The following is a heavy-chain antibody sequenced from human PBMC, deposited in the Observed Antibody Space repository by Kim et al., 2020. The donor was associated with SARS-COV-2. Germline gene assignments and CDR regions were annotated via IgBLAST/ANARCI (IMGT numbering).Heavy chain of an antibody. CDR3: ARDKIVGSTYLDY. CDR1: GFNFSSYW. V-gene: IGHV3-7*03. D-gene: IGHD1-26*01. J-gene: IGHJ4*02. CDR2: LRQDGNEK. Sequence: GGSLRLSCVASGFNFSSYWMSWVRQAPGKGLEWLAHLRQDGNEKYYVGSVNGRFTISRDNAKNSLYLQMNSLRAEDTAVYYCARDKIVGSTYLDYWGQGTLVTGSS.